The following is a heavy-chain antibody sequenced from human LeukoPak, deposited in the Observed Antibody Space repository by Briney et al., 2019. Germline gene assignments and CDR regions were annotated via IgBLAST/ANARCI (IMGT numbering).Heavy chain of an antibody. J-gene: IGHJ4*02. Sequence: PAETQSLTYTVSGGSINIYYWRCIRHPAGKGLEGIGRNYTSGSTNYSPSLKSRVTMSVDTSNNQFSLKLSSVTAADTAVYYCARDVDDYGDYGGYFDYWGQGTLVTVSS. V-gene: IGHV4-4*07. D-gene: IGHD4-17*01. CDR3: ARDVDDYGDYGGYFDY. CDR2: NYTSGST. CDR1: GGSINIYY.